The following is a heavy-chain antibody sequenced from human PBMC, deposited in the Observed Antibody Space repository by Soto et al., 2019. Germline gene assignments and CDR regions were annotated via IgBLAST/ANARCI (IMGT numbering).Heavy chain of an antibody. CDR1: GYSFTSYW. Sequence: GESLKISCKGSGYSFTSYWIGWVRQMPGKGLEWMGIIYPGDSDTGYSPSFQGQVTISADKSISTAYLQWSSLKASDTAMYYCARQGALLWFGELSYGMDGWGQRTTVTVSS. CDR2: IYPGDSDT. J-gene: IGHJ6*02. CDR3: ARQGALLWFGELSYGMDG. D-gene: IGHD3-10*01. V-gene: IGHV5-51*01.